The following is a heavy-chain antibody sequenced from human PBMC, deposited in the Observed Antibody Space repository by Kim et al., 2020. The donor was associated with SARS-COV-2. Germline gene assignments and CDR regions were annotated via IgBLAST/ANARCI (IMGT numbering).Heavy chain of an antibody. V-gene: IGHV1-69*13. J-gene: IGHJ6*02. CDR3: ARRLPPITIFGVAPYGMDV. CDR2: IIPIFGTA. D-gene: IGHD3-3*01. Sequence: SVKVSCKASGGTFSSYAISWVRQAPGQGLEWMGGIIPIFGTANYAQKFQGRVTITADESTSTAYMELSSLRSEDTAVYYCARRLPPITIFGVAPYGMDVWGQGTTVTVSS. CDR1: GGTFSSYA.